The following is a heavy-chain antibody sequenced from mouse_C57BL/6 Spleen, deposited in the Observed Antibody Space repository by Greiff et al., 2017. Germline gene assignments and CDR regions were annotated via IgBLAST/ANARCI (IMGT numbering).Heavy chain of an antibody. CDR2: IDPEDGDT. J-gene: IGHJ2*01. V-gene: IGHV14-1*01. CDR1: GFNIKDYY. D-gene: IGHD2-12*01. Sequence: VQLQQSGAELVRPGASVKLSCTASGFNIKDYYMHWVKQRPEQGLEWIGRIDPEDGDTEYAPKFQGKATMTADTSSNTAYLQISRLTAEDTDVYYCASRDDDDYWGQGTTLAVS. CDR3: ASRDDDDY.